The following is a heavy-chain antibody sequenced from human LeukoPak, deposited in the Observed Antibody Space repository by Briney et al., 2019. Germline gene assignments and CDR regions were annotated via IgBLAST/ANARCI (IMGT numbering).Heavy chain of an antibody. CDR1: GFTFSSYS. V-gene: IGHV3-48*01. CDR2: ISSSSSTI. CDR3: ARDDYGETLDY. D-gene: IGHD4-17*01. J-gene: IGHJ4*02. Sequence: TGGSLRLSCAASGFTFSSYSMNWVRQAPGKGLEWVSYISSSSSTIYYADSVKGRFTIFRDNAKNSLYLQMNSLRAEDTAVYYCARDDYGETLDYWGQGTLVTVSS.